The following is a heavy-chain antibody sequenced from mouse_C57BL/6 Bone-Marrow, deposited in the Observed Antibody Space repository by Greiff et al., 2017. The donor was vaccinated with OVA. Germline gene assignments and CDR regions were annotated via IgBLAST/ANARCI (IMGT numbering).Heavy chain of an antibody. D-gene: IGHD4-1*01. CDR1: GYAFSSSW. CDR3: ASGPSGTMGY. J-gene: IGHJ2*01. CDR2: IYPGDGDT. Sequence: QVQLKESGPELVKPGASVKISCTASGYAFSSSWLNWVKQRPGTGLEWIGRIYPGDGDTTYTGKFKGKATLTADKSSSTAYMQLSSLTSEDSAVYFCASGPSGTMGYWGQGTTLTVSS. V-gene: IGHV1-82*01.